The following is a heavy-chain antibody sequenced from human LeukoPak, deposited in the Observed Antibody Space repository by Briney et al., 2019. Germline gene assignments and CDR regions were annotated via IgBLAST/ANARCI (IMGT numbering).Heavy chain of an antibody. CDR3: ARVHYVWGSYRPSAFDY. CDR2: TNSDGSST. CDR1: GFTFSSYW. Sequence: GGSLRLSCAASGFTFSSYWMHWVRQAPGKGLVWVSRTNSDGSSTSYADSVKGRFTISRDNAKNTLYLQMNSLRAEDTAVYYCARVHYVWGSYRPSAFDYWGQGTLVTVSS. J-gene: IGHJ4*02. V-gene: IGHV3-74*01. D-gene: IGHD3-16*02.